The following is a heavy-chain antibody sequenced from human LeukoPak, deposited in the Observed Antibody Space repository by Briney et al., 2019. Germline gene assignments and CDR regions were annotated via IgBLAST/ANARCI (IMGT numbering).Heavy chain of an antibody. CDR3: AKDERRGGPDDY. CDR2: ISGTGGST. Sequence: GGSLRLSCAASGFTFSSYAMNRVRQAPGKGLEWVSSISGTGGSTYYAESVKGRFTISRDNSKNTLFLQMNSLRAEDTAVYYCAKDERRGGPDDYWGQGTLVTVSS. D-gene: IGHD1-1*01. CDR1: GFTFSSYA. V-gene: IGHV3-23*01. J-gene: IGHJ4*02.